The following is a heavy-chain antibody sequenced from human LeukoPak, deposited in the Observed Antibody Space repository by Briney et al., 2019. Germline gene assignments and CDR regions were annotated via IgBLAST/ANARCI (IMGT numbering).Heavy chain of an antibody. V-gene: IGHV3-23*01. J-gene: IGHJ3*02. D-gene: IGHD4-17*01. CDR2: IRGSGGGT. Sequence: PGGSLRLSCAASGFTFSSYAMSWVRQAPGKGLEWVSTIRGSGGGTYYADSVKGRFTISRDNSKNTLYLQMNSLRAEDTAVYYCARVGYGDYGIGWGAFDIWGQGTMVTVSS. CDR1: GFTFSSYA. CDR3: ARVGYGDYGIGWGAFDI.